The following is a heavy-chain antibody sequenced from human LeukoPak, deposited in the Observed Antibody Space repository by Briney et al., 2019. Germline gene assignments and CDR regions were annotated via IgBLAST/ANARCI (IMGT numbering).Heavy chain of an antibody. J-gene: IGHJ3*02. CDR1: GFTFSSYS. Sequence: GGSLRLSCAASGFTFSSYSMTWVRQAPGKGLEWVSSISSSSSYIYCADSVKGRFTISRDNAKNSLYLQMNSLRAEDTAVYYCARLSIAVAGAFDIWGQGTMVTVSS. V-gene: IGHV3-21*01. D-gene: IGHD6-19*01. CDR3: ARLSIAVAGAFDI. CDR2: ISSSSSYI.